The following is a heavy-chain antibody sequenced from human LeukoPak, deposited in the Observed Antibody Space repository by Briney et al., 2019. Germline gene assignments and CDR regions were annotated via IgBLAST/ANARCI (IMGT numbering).Heavy chain of an antibody. CDR2: IYHSGST. CDR1: GGSISSGDYY. CDR3: ARDLGFAAAAGNDY. V-gene: IGHV4-30-2*01. Sequence: SETLSLTCTVSGGSISSGDYYWSWIRQPPGKGLQWIGYIYHSGSTYYNPSLKSRVTISVDRSKNQFSLNLNSVTAADTAVYYCARDLGFAAAAGNDYWGQGTLVAVSS. J-gene: IGHJ4*02. D-gene: IGHD6-13*01.